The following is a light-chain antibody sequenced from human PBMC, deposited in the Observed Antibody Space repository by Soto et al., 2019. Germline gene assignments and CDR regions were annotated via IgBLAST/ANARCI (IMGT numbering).Light chain of an antibody. J-gene: IGKJ5*01. CDR3: QQRQYWPPIT. V-gene: IGKV3-15*01. Sequence: EIEMTQSPATLSLAPGERVTLSCRASESVSTNLAWYQQKAGQAPRLLIYAASTRATGIPARFSGSGSGTEFTLTISSLEPEDFAVYYCQQRQYWPPITFGQGTRLEIK. CDR1: ESVSTN. CDR2: AAS.